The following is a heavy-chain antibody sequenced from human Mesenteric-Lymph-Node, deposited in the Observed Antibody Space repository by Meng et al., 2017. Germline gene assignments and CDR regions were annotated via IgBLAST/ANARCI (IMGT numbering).Heavy chain of an antibody. Sequence: GESLKISCAASGFIFRNYGLHWVRQAPGKGLEWVAVIYYDGSNKYYRDSVKGRFTISRDSSKNTLYLQMNSLRAEDTAVYYCARDLGGWEPPTQTDYWGQGTLVTVSS. J-gene: IGHJ4*02. CDR1: GFIFRNYG. D-gene: IGHD1-26*01. CDR3: ARDLGGWEPPTQTDY. V-gene: IGHV3-33*01. CDR2: IYYDGSNK.